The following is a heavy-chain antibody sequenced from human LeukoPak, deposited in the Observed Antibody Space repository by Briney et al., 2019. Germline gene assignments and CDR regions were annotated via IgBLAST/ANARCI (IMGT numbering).Heavy chain of an antibody. V-gene: IGHV1-18*01. CDR1: GYTFTSYG. J-gene: IGHJ4*02. CDR2: ISAYNDNT. D-gene: IGHD6-19*01. Sequence: ASLKVSCKASGYTFTSYGVSWVRQAPGQGLEWVGWISAYNDNTNYAQNLQGRVTMTTETSTSTAYMELRSLRSDDTAVYYCARGSSIAVAGNYFDYWGQGTLVTVSS. CDR3: ARGSSIAVAGNYFDY.